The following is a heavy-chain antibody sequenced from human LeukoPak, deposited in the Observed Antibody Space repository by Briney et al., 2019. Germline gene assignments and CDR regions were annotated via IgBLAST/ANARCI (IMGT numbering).Heavy chain of an antibody. CDR1: DDSISDYY. V-gene: IGHV4-59*12. D-gene: IGHD3-22*01. Sequence: SETLSLTCTVSDDSISDYYRGWIRQPPGKGLEWIGYFHNSGTSTYNPSLKSRVTISVDTSKNQFSLKLSSVTAADTAVYYCARGHHRITMIVVVQPTHNWFDPWGQGTLVTVSS. CDR2: FHNSGTS. J-gene: IGHJ5*02. CDR3: ARGHHRITMIVVVQPTHNWFDP.